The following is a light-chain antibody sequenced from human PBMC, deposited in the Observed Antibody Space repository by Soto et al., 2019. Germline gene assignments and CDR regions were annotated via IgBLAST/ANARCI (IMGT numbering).Light chain of an antibody. Sequence: QSALTQPASVSGSPGQSITMSCAGASSDVGSYNLVSWYQQYPGKAPKLIIYEGNKRPSGVSNRFSGSGSGNTASLTISGLPAEDAADYFCCSYNGSSTSFGGGTKLNVL. V-gene: IGLV2-23*01. CDR3: CSYNGSSTS. CDR1: SSDVGSYNL. CDR2: EGN. J-gene: IGLJ3*02.